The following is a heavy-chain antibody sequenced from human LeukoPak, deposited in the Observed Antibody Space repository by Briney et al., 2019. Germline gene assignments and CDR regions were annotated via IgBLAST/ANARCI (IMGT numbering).Heavy chain of an antibody. D-gene: IGHD3-9*01. CDR2: INPNSGGT. CDR1: GYTFTGYY. J-gene: IGHJ3*02. Sequence: ASVTVSCKASGYTFTGYYMHWVRQAPGQGLEWMGWINPNSGGTNYAQKFQGRVTMTRDTSISTAYMELSRLRSDDTAVYYCAREYYDILTGSPGYAFDIWGQGTMVTVSS. V-gene: IGHV1-2*02. CDR3: AREYYDILTGSPGYAFDI.